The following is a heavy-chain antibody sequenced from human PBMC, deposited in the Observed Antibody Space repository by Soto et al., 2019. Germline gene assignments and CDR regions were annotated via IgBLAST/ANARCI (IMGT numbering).Heavy chain of an antibody. CDR2: ISGSGDNT. Sequence: GGSLRHSCAPSEFTFINYPMNLVRQAPGKGLEWVSAISGSGDNTYYADSVEGRFTISRDNFNNMLYLQMNNLRAEDTAVYYCAKMAGMTYYYYYGMDVWGQGTKVTV. V-gene: IGHV3-23*01. CDR1: EFTFINYP. D-gene: IGHD1-1*01. CDR3: AKMAGMTYYYYYGMDV. J-gene: IGHJ6*02.